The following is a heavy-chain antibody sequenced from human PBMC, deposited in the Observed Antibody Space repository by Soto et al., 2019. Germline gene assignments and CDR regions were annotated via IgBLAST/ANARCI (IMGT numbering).Heavy chain of an antibody. D-gene: IGHD2-2*01. CDR2: INHSGST. CDR1: GGSFSGYY. J-gene: IGHJ4*02. V-gene: IGHV4-34*01. Sequence: SETLSLTCAVYGGSFSGYYWSWIRQPPGKGLEWIGEINHSGSTNYNPSLKSRVTISVDTSKNQFSLKLSSVTAADTAVYYCARGTNLGYCSSTSCYSLDYWGQGTLVT. CDR3: ARGTNLGYCSSTSCYSLDY.